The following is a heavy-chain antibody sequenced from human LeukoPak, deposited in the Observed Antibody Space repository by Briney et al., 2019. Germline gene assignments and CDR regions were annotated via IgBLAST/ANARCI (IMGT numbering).Heavy chain of an antibody. CDR1: GFTFSGYW. D-gene: IGHD4-23*01. CDR2: IKQDGSDK. CDR3: ARKTVVGSYFEY. J-gene: IGHJ4*02. V-gene: IGHV3-7*03. Sequence: PGGSLTLSCAASGFTFSGYWMSRVRQAPGKGLEWVANIKQDGSDKYYVDSVKGRFTISRDNAKNSLYLQMNSLRAEDTAVYYCARKTVVGSYFEYWGQGTPVTVSS.